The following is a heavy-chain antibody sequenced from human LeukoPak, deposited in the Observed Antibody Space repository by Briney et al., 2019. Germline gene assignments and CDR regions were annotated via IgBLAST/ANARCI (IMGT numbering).Heavy chain of an antibody. J-gene: IGHJ4*02. D-gene: IGHD2-2*01. V-gene: IGHV1-69*04. CDR2: IIPILGIA. Sequence: SVKVSCKASVGTFSSYAISWVRQAPGQGLEWMGRIIPILGIANYAQKFQGRVTITADKSTSTAYMELSSLRSEDTAVYYCARATPSLDYWGQGTLVTVSS. CDR3: ARATPSLDY. CDR1: VGTFSSYA.